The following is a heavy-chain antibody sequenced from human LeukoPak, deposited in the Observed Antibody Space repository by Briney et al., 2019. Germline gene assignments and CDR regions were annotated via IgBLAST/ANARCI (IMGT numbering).Heavy chain of an antibody. Sequence: PGGSLRLSCAASGFTVSSNYMSWVRQAPGKGLEWVGRIKSKSDGGTTDYAAPVKGRFTISRDDSKNTLYLQMNSLKTEDTAVYYCTTAPRGYCSGGSCSYAFDIWGQGTMVTVSS. J-gene: IGHJ3*02. CDR3: TTAPRGYCSGGSCSYAFDI. D-gene: IGHD2-15*01. CDR1: GFTVSSNY. V-gene: IGHV3-15*01. CDR2: IKSKSDGGTT.